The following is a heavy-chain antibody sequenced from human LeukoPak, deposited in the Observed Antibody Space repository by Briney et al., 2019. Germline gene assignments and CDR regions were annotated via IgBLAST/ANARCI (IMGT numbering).Heavy chain of an antibody. V-gene: IGHV1-46*01. CDR1: GYTFTSYY. CDR2: INPSGGST. CDR3: AKDGEAMVRGGGPYFFDY. D-gene: IGHD3-10*01. J-gene: IGHJ4*02. Sequence: GASVKVSCKASGYTFTSYYMHWVRQAPGQGLEWMGIINPSGGSTSYAQKFQGRVTITTDESTSTAYMELSSLRAEDTAVYYCAKDGEAMVRGGGPYFFDYWGQGTLVTVSS.